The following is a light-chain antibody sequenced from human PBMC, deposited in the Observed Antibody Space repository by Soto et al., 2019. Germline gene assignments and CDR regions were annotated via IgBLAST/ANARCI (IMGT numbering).Light chain of an antibody. V-gene: IGKV1-5*01. CDR2: DVS. CDR3: QQYNTSWT. Sequence: DIQMTQSPSTLSASVGDTVTITCRATQSISGWLAWYQQKPGKAPKLLIYDVSTLESGVPSRFSGSGSGTEFTLTISSLQPGDLATYYCQQYNTSWTFGQGTKVEIK. J-gene: IGKJ1*01. CDR1: QSISGW.